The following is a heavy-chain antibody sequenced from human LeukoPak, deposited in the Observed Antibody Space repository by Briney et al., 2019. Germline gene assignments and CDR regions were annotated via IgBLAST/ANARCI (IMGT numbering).Heavy chain of an antibody. D-gene: IGHD4-17*01. CDR1: GYTFTGYY. V-gene: IGHV1-2*02. Sequence: ASVKVSCKTSGYTFTGYYVHWVRQAPGQGLEWMGWINPNSGGTNYAQKFQGRVTMTRDTSISTAYMELSRLRSDDTAVYYCARVGPSYGDYFDYWGQGTLVTVSS. J-gene: IGHJ4*02. CDR2: INPNSGGT. CDR3: ARVGPSYGDYFDY.